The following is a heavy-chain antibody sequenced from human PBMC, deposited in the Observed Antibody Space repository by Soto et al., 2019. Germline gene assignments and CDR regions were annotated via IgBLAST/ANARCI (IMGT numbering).Heavy chain of an antibody. CDR3: ALYYEFWSGHIPYFDY. J-gene: IGHJ4*02. D-gene: IGHD3-3*01. Sequence: ASVKVSCKVSGYTLTELSMHWVRQAPGQGLEWMGWINPNSGGTNYAQKFQGRVTMTRDTSISTAYMELSRLRSDDTAVYYCALYYEFWSGHIPYFDYWGQGTLVTVSS. CDR1: GYTLTELS. V-gene: IGHV1-2*02. CDR2: INPNSGGT.